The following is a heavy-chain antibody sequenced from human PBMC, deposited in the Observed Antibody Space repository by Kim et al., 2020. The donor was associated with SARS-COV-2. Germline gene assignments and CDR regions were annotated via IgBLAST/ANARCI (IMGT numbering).Heavy chain of an antibody. CDR2: FDPEDGET. CDR3: ATVYRGDIVVVPAANHYYYGMDV. J-gene: IGHJ6*02. Sequence: ASVKVSCKVSGYTLTELSMHWVRQAPGKGLEWMGGFDPEDGETIYAQKFQGRVTMTEDTSTDTAYMELSSLRSEDTAVYYCATVYRGDIVVVPAANHYYYGMDVWGQGTTVTVSS. D-gene: IGHD2-2*01. V-gene: IGHV1-24*01. CDR1: GYTLTELS.